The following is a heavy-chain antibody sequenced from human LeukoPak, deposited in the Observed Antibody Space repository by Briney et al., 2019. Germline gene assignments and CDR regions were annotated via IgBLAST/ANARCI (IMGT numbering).Heavy chain of an antibody. CDR1: GGSFSGYY. CDR2: INHSGST. V-gene: IGHV4-34*01. J-gene: IGHJ3*02. Sequence: PSETLSLTCAVYGGSFSGYYWSWIRQPPGKGLEWIGEINHSGSTNYNPSLKSRVTISVDTSKNQFSLKLSSVTAADTAVYYCARRTRGLRYFDWKPSDAFDIWGQGTMVTVSS. D-gene: IGHD3-9*01. CDR3: ARRTRGLRYFDWKPSDAFDI.